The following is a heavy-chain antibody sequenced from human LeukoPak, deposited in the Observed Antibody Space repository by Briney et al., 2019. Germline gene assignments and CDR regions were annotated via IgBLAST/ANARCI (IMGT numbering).Heavy chain of an antibody. V-gene: IGHV4-39*02. J-gene: IGHJ4*02. CDR1: GGSISSIIYY. Sequence: PSETLSLTCTVSGGSISSIIYYWGWIRHPPGKGLEWIGSIYYSGRTYYNPSLKSRVTISVDTSKNHFSLKLSSVTAADTAVYYCARPDSGKSSLDYWGQGTLVTVSS. CDR2: IYYSGRT. CDR3: ARPDSGKSSLDY. D-gene: IGHD3-10*01.